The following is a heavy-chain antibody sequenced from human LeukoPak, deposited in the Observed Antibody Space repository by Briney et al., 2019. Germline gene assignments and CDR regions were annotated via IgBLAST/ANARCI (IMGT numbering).Heavy chain of an antibody. CDR2: FDPEDGET. CDR1: GYTLTELS. Sequence: ASVKVSCKVSGYTLTELSMHWVRQAPGKGLEWMGGFDPEDGETIYAQKFQGRVTMTRNTSISTAYMELSSLRSEDTAVYYCARGLMNLRWFDPWGQGTLVTVSS. J-gene: IGHJ5*02. CDR3: ARGLMNLRWFDP. V-gene: IGHV1-24*01.